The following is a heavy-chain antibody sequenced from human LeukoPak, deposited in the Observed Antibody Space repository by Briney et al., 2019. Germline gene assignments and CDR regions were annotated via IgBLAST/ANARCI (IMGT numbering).Heavy chain of an antibody. CDR2: INRSGGST. D-gene: IGHD2-2*01. J-gene: IGHJ4*02. V-gene: IGHV3-20*04. Sequence: GGSLRLSCTASGFAFDEHGMSWVRHVPGKGLEWVSGINRSGGSTGYADPLRGRFTISRDNAKNSLYHQMDSLRAEDTALYYCARAPITSPFYFDYWGQGTLVTVSS. CDR3: ARAPITSPFYFDY. CDR1: GFAFDEHG.